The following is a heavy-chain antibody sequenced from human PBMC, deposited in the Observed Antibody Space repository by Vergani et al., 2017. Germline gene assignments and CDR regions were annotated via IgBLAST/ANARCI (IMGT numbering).Heavy chain of an antibody. J-gene: IGHJ6*02. D-gene: IGHD3-10*01. CDR3: ARQRGSGGFFPSSYFYGMDV. Sequence: QVQLQESGPGLVKPSEILTLTCDVSDSSIMTNPYWGWFRQSPGKGLEWIGCSHHSGDTHYNSSLKSRVSISIVSSSKFSLSLTSVPAADTAIYYCARQRGSGGFFPSSYFYGMDVWGHGTTVTVSS. CDR1: DSSIMTNPY. CDR2: SHHSGDT. V-gene: IGHV4-38-2*01.